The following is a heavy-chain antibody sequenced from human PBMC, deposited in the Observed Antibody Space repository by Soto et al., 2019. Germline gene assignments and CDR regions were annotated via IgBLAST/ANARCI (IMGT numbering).Heavy chain of an antibody. CDR1: GFTFSSYW. D-gene: IGHD6-19*01. Sequence: GGSLRLSCAASGFTFSSYWMSWVRQAPGKGLEWVANIKQDGSEKYYVDSVKGRFTISRDNAKNSLYLQMTSLRAEDTAVYYCARDSSGWYDAFDIWGQGTMVTVSS. V-gene: IGHV3-7*03. CDR2: IKQDGSEK. J-gene: IGHJ3*02. CDR3: ARDSSGWYDAFDI.